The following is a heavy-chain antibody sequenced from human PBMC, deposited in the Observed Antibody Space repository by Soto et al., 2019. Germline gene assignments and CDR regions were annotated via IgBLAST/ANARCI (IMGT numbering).Heavy chain of an antibody. CDR2: IKEDGGET. Sequence: GGSLRLSCAASGFTFSSYGMHWVRQAPGKGLEWVANIKEDGGETYYVDSVKGRFTISRDNAKNSLYLQMNSLRAEDSAVYYCARVPYYGSGSYMLDYYGMDVWVQGTTVTVSS. J-gene: IGHJ6*02. CDR1: GFTFSSYG. V-gene: IGHV3-7*01. D-gene: IGHD3-10*01. CDR3: ARVPYYGSGSYMLDYYGMDV.